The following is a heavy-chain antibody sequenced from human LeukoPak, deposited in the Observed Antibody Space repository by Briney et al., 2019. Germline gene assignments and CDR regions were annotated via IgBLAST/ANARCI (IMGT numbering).Heavy chain of an antibody. CDR2: ITSGSNII. CDR3: ARVGATGVNNWFDP. V-gene: IGHV3-48*02. CDR1: GFAFSSYS. Sequence: GGSLRLSCAASGFAFSSYSMNWLRQAPGKGLEWVWFITSGSNIIHYEDSVKGRFTISRDNAKNSLFLQLNSLRDDDTAVYYCARVGATGVNNWFDPWGQGTLVSVSS. J-gene: IGHJ5*02. D-gene: IGHD1-26*01.